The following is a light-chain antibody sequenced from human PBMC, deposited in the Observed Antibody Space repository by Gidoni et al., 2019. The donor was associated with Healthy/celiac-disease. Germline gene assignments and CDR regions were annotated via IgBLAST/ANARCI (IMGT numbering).Light chain of an antibody. CDR3: QQYNSYPWT. Sequence: DIQMTQSPSTLSASVGDRVTITCRASQSISSWLAWYQQKPGKAPKRLIYKASSLASGVPSRFSGSGSGTEFTLTISSLQPDDFATYYCQQYNSYPWTFGQGTKVEIK. V-gene: IGKV1-5*03. J-gene: IGKJ1*01. CDR1: QSISSW. CDR2: KAS.